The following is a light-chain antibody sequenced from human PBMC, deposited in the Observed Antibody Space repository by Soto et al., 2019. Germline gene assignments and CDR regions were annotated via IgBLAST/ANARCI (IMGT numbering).Light chain of an antibody. CDR2: GAS. CDR1: QSVSIN. Sequence: EVVMTQSPAILSVSPGERVALSCRASQSVSINLAWIQQKPGQAPRLLIGASSRATGVPDRFIASGSGTDFTLTISRLEPEDFAVYYCQQFASSPRTFGRGTTVEIK. V-gene: IGKV3-20*01. J-gene: IGKJ1*01. CDR3: QQFASSPRT.